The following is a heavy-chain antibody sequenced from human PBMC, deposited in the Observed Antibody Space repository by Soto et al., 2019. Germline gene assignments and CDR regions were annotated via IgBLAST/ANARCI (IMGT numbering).Heavy chain of an antibody. Sequence: QITLNESGPALVKPTQTLTLTCTFSGFSLNTRDVGVGWIRQPPGKALEWLGVGYWDDDKTYSPSLKSRLTITKDTPNNQVVLRMTKMDPVDTATYYCAHCRGGVASFWGQGTLVTVSS. V-gene: IGHV2-5*02. CDR1: GFSLNTRDVG. CDR2: GYWDDDK. D-gene: IGHD3-16*01. J-gene: IGHJ4*02. CDR3: AHCRGGVASF.